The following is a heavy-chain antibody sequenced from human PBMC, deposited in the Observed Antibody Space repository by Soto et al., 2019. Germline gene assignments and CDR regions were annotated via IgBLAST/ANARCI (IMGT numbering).Heavy chain of an antibody. CDR3: ARHDGGRFYYYHGMDI. V-gene: IGHV5-51*01. D-gene: IGHD3-16*01. Sequence: PGESLKISCKGSGYNFTTSWIGWVRQIPGKGLEWMGIIYPHDSGTRYSPSFKGQVTISADKSINTAYLQWTSLKASDTAIYYCARHDGGRFYYYHGMDIWGQGTAVTVSS. J-gene: IGHJ6*02. CDR1: GYNFTTSW. CDR2: IYPHDSGT.